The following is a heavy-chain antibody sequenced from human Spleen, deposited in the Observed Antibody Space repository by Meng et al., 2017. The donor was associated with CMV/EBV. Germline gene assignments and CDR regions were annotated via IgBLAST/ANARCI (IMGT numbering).Heavy chain of an antibody. V-gene: IGHV3-74*03. CDR3: ARFRRGGNSGWFDP. CDR1: GFTFRSFW. D-gene: IGHD4-23*01. Sequence: GESLKISCAASGFTFRSFWMHWVRQAPGKGLVWVSRINSDGSSITYADSVKGRFTISRDNSKNTLYLQMNTLRAEDTAVYYCARFRRGGNSGWFDPWGQGTLVTVSS. CDR2: INSDGSSI. J-gene: IGHJ5*02.